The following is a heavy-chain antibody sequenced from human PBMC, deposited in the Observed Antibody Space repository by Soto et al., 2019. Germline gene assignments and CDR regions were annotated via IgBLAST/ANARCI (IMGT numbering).Heavy chain of an antibody. D-gene: IGHD3-10*01. CDR3: ARQYYGSGSDY. Sequence: SETLSLTCTVSGGSISSSSYYWGWIRQPPGKGLEWIGSIYYSGSTYYNPSLKSRVTISVDTSKNQFSLKLSSVTAADTAVYYCARQYYGSGSDYWGQGTLVTVSS. CDR2: IYYSGST. J-gene: IGHJ4*02. V-gene: IGHV4-39*01. CDR1: GGSISSSSYY.